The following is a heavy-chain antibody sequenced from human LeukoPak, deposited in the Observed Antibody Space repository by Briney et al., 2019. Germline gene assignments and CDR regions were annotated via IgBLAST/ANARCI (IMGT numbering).Heavy chain of an antibody. CDR1: GFTFGSYS. J-gene: IGHJ4*02. Sequence: GGSLRLSCAASGFTFGSYSMNWVRQAPGKGLEWVSSISSSSSYIYYADSVKGRFTISRDNAKNSLYLQMNSLRAEDTAVYYCARESVAAAGTVDYWGQGTLVTVSS. V-gene: IGHV3-21*01. D-gene: IGHD6-13*01. CDR3: ARESVAAAGTVDY. CDR2: ISSSSSYI.